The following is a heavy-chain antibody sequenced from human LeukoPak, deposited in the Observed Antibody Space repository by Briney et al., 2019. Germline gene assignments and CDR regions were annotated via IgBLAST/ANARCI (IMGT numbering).Heavy chain of an antibody. D-gene: IGHD3-3*02. CDR3: AKDHRVLGADY. CDR2: ISSSSSSI. CDR1: GFTFSTYN. J-gene: IGHJ4*02. Sequence: GGSLRLSCAASGFTFSTYNMNWVRQAPGKGLEWVSFISSSSSSIYYADSVKGRFTISRDNAKNSLYLQMNSLRAEDTAVYYCAKDHRVLGADYWGQGTLVTVSS. V-gene: IGHV3-48*01.